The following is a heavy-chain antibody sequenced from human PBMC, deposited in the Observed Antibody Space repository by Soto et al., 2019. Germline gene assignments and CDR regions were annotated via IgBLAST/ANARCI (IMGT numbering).Heavy chain of an antibody. J-gene: IGHJ4*02. V-gene: IGHV1-69*08. D-gene: IGHD3-22*01. CDR1: GGTFSSYT. CDR2: IIPILGIA. Sequence: QVQLVQSGAEVKKPGSSVKVSCKASGGTFSSYTISWVRQAPGQGLEWMGRIIPILGIANYAQKFQGRVTITADKSTSTAYMELSSLRSEDTAVYYCARELLSGSSGYYPPPPRDYWGQGTLVTVSS. CDR3: ARELLSGSSGYYPPPPRDY.